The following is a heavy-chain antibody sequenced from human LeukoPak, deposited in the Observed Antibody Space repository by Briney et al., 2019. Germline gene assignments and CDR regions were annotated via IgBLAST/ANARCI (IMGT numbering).Heavy chain of an antibody. D-gene: IGHD6-13*01. CDR2: ISNSGST. CDR1: GGSISSSSHY. Sequence: SETLSLTCTVSGGSISSSSHYWGWIRQPPGKGLEWIGSISNSGSTYYNPSLKSRVTISVDTSNNQFSLKLSSVTAADTAVYYCARVYYSSSYDYWYFDLWGRGTLVTVSS. CDR3: ARVYYSSSYDYWYFDL. V-gene: IGHV4-39*07. J-gene: IGHJ2*01.